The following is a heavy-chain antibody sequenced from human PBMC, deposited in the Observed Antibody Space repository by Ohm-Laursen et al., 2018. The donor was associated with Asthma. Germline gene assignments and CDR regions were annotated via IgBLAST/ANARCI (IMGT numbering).Heavy chain of an antibody. D-gene: IGHD6-13*01. J-gene: IGHJ4*02. V-gene: IGHV1-69*05. CDR2: IIPIFGTA. Sequence: SSVKVSCKASGGTLSSYAISWVRQAPGQGLEWMGGIIPIFGTANYAQKLQGRVTMTTDTSTSTAYMELRSLRSDDTAVYYCARDTPRLYSSSWYYFDYWGQGTLVTVSS. CDR3: ARDTPRLYSSSWYYFDY. CDR1: GGTLSSYA.